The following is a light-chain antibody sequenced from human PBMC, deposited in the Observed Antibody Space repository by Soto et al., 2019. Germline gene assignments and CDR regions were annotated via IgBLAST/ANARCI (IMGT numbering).Light chain of an antibody. J-gene: IGKJ1*01. V-gene: IGKV4-1*01. CDR2: WAS. CDR1: QSVLSSSNNKNY. CDR3: QQYYSIPQT. Sequence: DIVMTQSPDSLAVSLGERATINCKSSQSVLSSSNNKNYLGWYQQKPGHPPKLLIYWASTRESGVPDRFSGSGSGTDFTLTISSLQAEDVAVYYCQQYYSIPQTFGQGTKVEIK.